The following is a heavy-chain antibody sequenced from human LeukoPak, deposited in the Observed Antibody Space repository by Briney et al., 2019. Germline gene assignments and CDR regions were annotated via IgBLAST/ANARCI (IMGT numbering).Heavy chain of an antibody. D-gene: IGHD6-6*01. CDR3: ARQEHSSSSSEYFQH. CDR1: GGSISSYY. Sequence: PSETLSLTCPVSGGSISSYYWSWIRQPPGKGLEWIGYIYYSGSTNYNPSLKSRVTISVDTSKNQFSLKLSSVTAADTAVYYCARQEHSSSSSEYFQHWGQGTLVTVSS. CDR2: IYYSGST. V-gene: IGHV4-59*01. J-gene: IGHJ1*01.